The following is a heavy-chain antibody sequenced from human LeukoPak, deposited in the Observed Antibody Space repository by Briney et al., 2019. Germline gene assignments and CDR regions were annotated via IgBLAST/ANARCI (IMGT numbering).Heavy chain of an antibody. Sequence: RGSLRLSCAAPGFTFSSYAMSWVRQAPGKGLEWVSAISGSGGSTYYADSVKGRFTISRDNSKNTLYLQMNSLRAEDTAVYYCAIAVAGTETFDYWGQGTLVTVSS. CDR3: AIAVAGTETFDY. V-gene: IGHV3-23*01. D-gene: IGHD6-19*01. J-gene: IGHJ4*02. CDR1: GFTFSSYA. CDR2: ISGSGGST.